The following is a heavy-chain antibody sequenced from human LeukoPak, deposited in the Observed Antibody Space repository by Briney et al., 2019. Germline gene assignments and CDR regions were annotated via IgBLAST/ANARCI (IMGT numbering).Heavy chain of an antibody. CDR3: AKARYCSGGSCFPQLTPDY. V-gene: IGHV3-30*18. J-gene: IGHJ4*02. CDR2: ISYDGSNK. CDR1: GFTFSRYG. D-gene: IGHD2-15*01. Sequence: GGSLRLSCAASGFTFSRYGMHWVRQAPGKGLERAPVISYDGSNKYYADSVKGRFTISRDNSKNTLYLQMNSLRAEDTAVYYCAKARYCSGGSCFPQLTPDYWGQGTLVTVSS.